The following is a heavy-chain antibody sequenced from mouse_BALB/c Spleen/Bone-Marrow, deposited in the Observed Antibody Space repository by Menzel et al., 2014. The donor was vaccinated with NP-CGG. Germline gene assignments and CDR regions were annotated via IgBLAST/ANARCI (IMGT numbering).Heavy chain of an antibody. CDR1: GYTFTSYY. Sequence: QVQLQQSGAELVKPGASVKLSCKASGYTFTSYYMYWVKQRPGQGLEWTGGINPSNGGTNFNEKFKSKATLTVDKSSSTAYMQFSSLTSEDSAVYYCTRGDDYDEEFAYWGQGTLVTVSA. J-gene: IGHJ3*01. V-gene: IGHV1S81*02. CDR2: INPSNGGT. CDR3: TRGDDYDEEFAY. D-gene: IGHD2-4*01.